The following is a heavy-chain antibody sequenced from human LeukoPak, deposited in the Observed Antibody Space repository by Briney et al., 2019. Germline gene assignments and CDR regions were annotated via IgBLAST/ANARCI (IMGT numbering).Heavy chain of an antibody. CDR3: ARVTYYGGNWNFDY. D-gene: IGHD4-23*01. CDR1: GFTFSSYG. CDR2: INSVGSGT. V-gene: IGHV3-74*01. Sequence: RGSLRLSCAASGFTFSSYGMHWVRQTPGKVLVWVSRINSVGSGTNYADSVKGRFTISRDNAKNTLYLQMNSLRAEDTAVYYCARVTYYGGNWNFDYWGQGTLVTVSS. J-gene: IGHJ4*02.